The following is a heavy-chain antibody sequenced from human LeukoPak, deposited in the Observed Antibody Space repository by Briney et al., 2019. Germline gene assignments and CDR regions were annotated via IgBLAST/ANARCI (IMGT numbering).Heavy chain of an antibody. J-gene: IGHJ4*02. V-gene: IGHV3-23*01. D-gene: IGHD5-12*01. Sequence: PGGSLRLSCAASGFTFSNAWMSWVRQAPGKGLEWVSAISGSGGSTYYADSVKGRFTISRDNSKNTLYLQMNSLRAEDMAVYYCAKDTTLYSGYDQADYWGQGTLVTVSS. CDR2: ISGSGGST. CDR3: AKDTTLYSGYDQADY. CDR1: GFTFSNAW.